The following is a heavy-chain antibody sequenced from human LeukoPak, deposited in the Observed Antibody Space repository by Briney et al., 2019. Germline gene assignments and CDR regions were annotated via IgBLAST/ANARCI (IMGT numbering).Heavy chain of an antibody. Sequence: ASVKVSCKASGYTFSSYDINWVRQAPRHRLEWMGWVSGYNGNTNSAQNLQGRVTMTTETSTSTAYMELRSLRSDDTAVCYCARDNGNYQFDYWGQGTLVTVSS. D-gene: IGHD4-17*01. CDR1: GYTFSSYD. V-gene: IGHV1-18*01. CDR3: ARDNGNYQFDY. CDR2: VSGYNGNT. J-gene: IGHJ4*02.